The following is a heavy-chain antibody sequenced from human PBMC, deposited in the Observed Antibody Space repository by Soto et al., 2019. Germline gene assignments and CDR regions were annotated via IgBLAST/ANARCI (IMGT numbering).Heavy chain of an antibody. D-gene: IGHD2-15*01. CDR2: IYYSGST. CDR1: GGSISSSSYY. J-gene: IGHJ4*02. Sequence: QLQLQESGPGLVKPSETLSLTCTVSGGSISSSSYYWGWIRQPPGKGLEWIGSIYYSGSTYYNPSLKRRVTISVDTSKNQFSLKLSSVTAADTAVYYCARSAYCSGGSCYSNYFDYWGQGTLVTVSS. CDR3: ARSAYCSGGSCYSNYFDY. V-gene: IGHV4-39*01.